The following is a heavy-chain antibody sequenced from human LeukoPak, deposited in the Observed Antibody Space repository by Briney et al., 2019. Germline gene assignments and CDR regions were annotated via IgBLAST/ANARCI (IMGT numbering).Heavy chain of an antibody. CDR3: ARDWGTTGYFDY. Sequence: GGSLRLSCAASGFTFSSYGMNWVRQAPGKGLEWVSPISSSSSYIYYADSVKGRFTIPRDNAKNSLYLQMNSLRAEDTAVYYCARDWGTTGYFDYWGQGTLVTVSS. CDR2: ISSSSSYI. V-gene: IGHV3-21*01. D-gene: IGHD4-11*01. CDR1: GFTFSSYG. J-gene: IGHJ4*02.